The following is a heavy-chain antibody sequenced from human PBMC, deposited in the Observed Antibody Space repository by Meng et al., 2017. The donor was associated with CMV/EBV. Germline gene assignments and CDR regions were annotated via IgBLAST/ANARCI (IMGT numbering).Heavy chain of an antibody. V-gene: IGHV4-59*01. J-gene: IGHJ5*02. Sequence: SETLSLTCTVSGGSISSYYWSWIRQPPGKGLEWIGYIYYSGSTNYSPSLKSRVTISVDTSKNQFSLKLSSVTAADTAVYYCARDHGNSWFDPWGQGTLVTVSS. CDR3: ARDHGNSWFDP. CDR2: IYYSGST. CDR1: GGSISSYY. D-gene: IGHD1-26*01.